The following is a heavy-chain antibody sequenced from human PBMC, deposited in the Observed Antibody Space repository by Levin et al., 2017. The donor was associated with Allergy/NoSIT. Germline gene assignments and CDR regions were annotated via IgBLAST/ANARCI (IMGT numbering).Heavy chain of an antibody. D-gene: IGHD6-19*01. Sequence: PGGSLRLSCAASGFTFSDYYMSWIRQAPGKGLEWVSYISSSGSTIYYADSVKGRFTISRDNAKNSLYLQMNSLRAEDTAVYYCARDSNKWLVHVEVYWGQGTLVTVSS. V-gene: IGHV3-11*01. J-gene: IGHJ4*02. CDR3: ARDSNKWLVHVEVY. CDR1: GFTFSDYY. CDR2: ISSSGSTI.